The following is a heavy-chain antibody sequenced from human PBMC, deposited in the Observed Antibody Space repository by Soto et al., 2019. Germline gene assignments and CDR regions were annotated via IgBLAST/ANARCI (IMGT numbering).Heavy chain of an antibody. V-gene: IGHV1-69*06. J-gene: IGHJ4*02. CDR2: IIPIFGTA. D-gene: IGHD1-26*01. Sequence: SVKVSCKASGGTFSSYAISWVRQAPGQGLEWMGGIIPIFGTANYAQKFQGRVTITADKSTSTAYMELRSLRSDDTAVYYCARVRYSGSFTEFDYWGQGTLVTVSS. CDR3: ARVRYSGSFTEFDY. CDR1: GGTFSSYA.